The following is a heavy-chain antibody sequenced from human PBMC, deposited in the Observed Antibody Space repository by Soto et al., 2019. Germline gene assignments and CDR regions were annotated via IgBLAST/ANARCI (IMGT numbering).Heavy chain of an antibody. J-gene: IGHJ4*02. V-gene: IGHV3-15*01. CDR1: GFNLSHPW. Sequence: RGSVRLSCVASGFNLSHPWMTWVRQAAGKGLEWVGRIKSKTDGGTADYAAPVKGRATISRDDSKNTVYLQMNSLKTEDTAVYYCTTGIYYDILTGYHNVAYWGQGVLVTVSS. D-gene: IGHD3-9*01. CDR2: IKSKTDGGTA. CDR3: TTGIYYDILTGYHNVAY.